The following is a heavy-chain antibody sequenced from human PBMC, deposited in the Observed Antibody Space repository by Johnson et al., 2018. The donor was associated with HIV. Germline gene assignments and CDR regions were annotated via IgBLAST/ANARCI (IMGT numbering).Heavy chain of an antibody. CDR1: GFTFSDYW. J-gene: IGHJ3*02. CDR3: ARDLRVGAFDGFDI. D-gene: IGHD1-26*01. CDR2: INSDGSSP. Sequence: VQLVESGGGVAQPGRSLRLSCATSGFTFSDYWMHWVRQAPGKGLVWVSRINSDGSSPSYADSVKCGFTISRDNAKNSLFLQMNSLRADDTAVCYCARDLRVGAFDGFDIWGQGTKVTVAS. V-gene: IGHV3-74*01.